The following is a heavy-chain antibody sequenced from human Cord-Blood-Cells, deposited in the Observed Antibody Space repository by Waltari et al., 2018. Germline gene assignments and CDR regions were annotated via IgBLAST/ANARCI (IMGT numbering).Heavy chain of an antibody. V-gene: IGHV1-3*01. Sequence: QVQLVQSGAEVKKPGASVKVSCKTSGYTFTSYAMHWVRQAPGQRLEWMGWINAGNGNTKYSQKFQGRVTITRDTSASTAYMELSSLRSEDTAVYYCARTDSSSWYAFDIWGQGTMVTVSS. CDR2: INAGNGNT. CDR3: ARTDSSSWYAFDI. D-gene: IGHD6-13*01. CDR1: GYTFTSYA. J-gene: IGHJ3*02.